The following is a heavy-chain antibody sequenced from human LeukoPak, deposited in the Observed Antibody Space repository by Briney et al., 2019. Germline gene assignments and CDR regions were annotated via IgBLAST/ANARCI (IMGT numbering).Heavy chain of an antibody. Sequence: PGGSLRLSCAASGFSFSNYAMSWVRQAPGKGLEWVSTISSSGGTYYAGSVMGRFTISRDNSKSTLFLQMDSLRADDTAVYYCARALGHIDPFDIWAKGQWSPSLQ. D-gene: IGHD2-21*01. CDR1: GFSFSNYA. CDR3: ARALGHIDPFDI. J-gene: IGHJ3*02. CDR2: ISSSGGT. V-gene: IGHV3-23*01.